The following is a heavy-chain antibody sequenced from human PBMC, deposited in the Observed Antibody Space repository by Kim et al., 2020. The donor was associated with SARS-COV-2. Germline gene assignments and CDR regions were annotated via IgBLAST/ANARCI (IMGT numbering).Heavy chain of an antibody. D-gene: IGHD4-17*01. V-gene: IGHV3-15*01. CDR2: IKSKTDGGTT. Sequence: GGSLRLSCAASGFTFSNAWMSWVRQAPGKGLEWVGRIKSKTDGGTTDYAAPVKGRFTISRDDSKNTLYLQMNSLKTEDTAVYYCTTIFYGDSPADAFDIWGPGTMVTASS. J-gene: IGHJ3*02. CDR3: TTIFYGDSPADAFDI. CDR1: GFTFSNAW.